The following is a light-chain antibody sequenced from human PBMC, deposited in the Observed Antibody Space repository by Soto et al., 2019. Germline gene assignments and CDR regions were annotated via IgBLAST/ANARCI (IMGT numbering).Light chain of an antibody. CDR1: SSDVGGYNY. CDR2: EVS. CDR3: SSFTSSSTQV. Sequence: QSALTQPASVSGSPGQSITISCTGTSSDVGGYNYVSWYQQHPGKVPKLMIYEVSNRPSGVVNRFSGSKSGNTASLTISGLQAEDEADYHCSSFTSSSTQVFGTGTKLTVL. V-gene: IGLV2-14*01. J-gene: IGLJ1*01.